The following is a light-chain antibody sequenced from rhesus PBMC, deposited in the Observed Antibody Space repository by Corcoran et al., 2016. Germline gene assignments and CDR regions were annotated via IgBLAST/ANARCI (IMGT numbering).Light chain of an antibody. CDR1: FDDVGAYDD. J-gene: IGLJ1*01. CDR3: LSYRSGSTYI. V-gene: IGLV2S9*01. Sequence: QSALTQPRSVSKSLGQSVTLSCIGSFDDVGAYDDVSWYQQHSGTAPRLLIYDVNQRPSGVSDRFSGSKSDNRASLTISGLQAEDEADYYCLSYRSGSTYIFGSGTRLTVL. CDR2: DVN.